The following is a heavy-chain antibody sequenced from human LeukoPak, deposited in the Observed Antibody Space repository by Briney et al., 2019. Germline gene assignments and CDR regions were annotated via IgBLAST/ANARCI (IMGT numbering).Heavy chain of an antibody. Sequence: PGGSLRLSCAASGFTFSRYWMSWVRQAPGKGLEWVSSISSSSSYIYYADSVKGRFTISRDNAKNSLYLQMNSLRAEDTAVYYCARADGLGELPFDYWGQGTLVTVSS. CDR3: ARADGLGELPFDY. V-gene: IGHV3-21*01. CDR1: GFTFSRYW. J-gene: IGHJ4*02. CDR2: ISSSSSYI. D-gene: IGHD3-16*01.